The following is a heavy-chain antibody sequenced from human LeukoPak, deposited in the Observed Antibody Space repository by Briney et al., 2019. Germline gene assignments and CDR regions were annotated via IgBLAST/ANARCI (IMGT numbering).Heavy chain of an antibody. CDR3: AKGPDILTGLDY. Sequence: GASVKVSCKASGYTFTSYAMHWVRQAPGQRLEWMGWINAGNGNTKYSQKFQGRVTITRDTSASTAYMELSSLRPEDTAVYYCAKGPDILTGLDYWGQGTLVTVSS. V-gene: IGHV1-3*01. CDR2: INAGNGNT. D-gene: IGHD3-9*01. J-gene: IGHJ4*02. CDR1: GYTFTSYA.